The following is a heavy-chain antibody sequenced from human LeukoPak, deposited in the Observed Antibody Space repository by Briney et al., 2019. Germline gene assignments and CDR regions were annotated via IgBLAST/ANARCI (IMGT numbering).Heavy chain of an antibody. J-gene: IGHJ2*01. D-gene: IGHD2-21*01. Sequence: SVKVSCKASGFTFTSSAVQWVRQARGQRLEWIGWIVVGSGNTNYAQKFQERVTITRDMSTSTAYMELSSLRSEDTAVYYCASAYCGGDCYSRHWYFDLWGRGTLVTVSS. CDR1: GFTFTSSA. V-gene: IGHV1-58*01. CDR2: IVVGSGNT. CDR3: ASAYCGGDCYSRHWYFDL.